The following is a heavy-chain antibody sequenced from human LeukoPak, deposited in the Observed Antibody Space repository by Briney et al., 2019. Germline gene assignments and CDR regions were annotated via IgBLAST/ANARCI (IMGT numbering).Heavy chain of an antibody. CDR2: INKNGRT. CDR1: GASISANF. V-gene: IGHV4-59*08. Sequence: SETLSLTCTVSGASISANFWTWIRQPPGKGLEWIGYINKNGRTAYNPSLRSRVTLSVDTSKKQVSLKLRSVTAADTAVYHCARLNGGDFWSGRYYYGMDVWGQGTTVTVSS. CDR3: ARLNGGDFWSGRYYYGMDV. J-gene: IGHJ6*02. D-gene: IGHD3-3*01.